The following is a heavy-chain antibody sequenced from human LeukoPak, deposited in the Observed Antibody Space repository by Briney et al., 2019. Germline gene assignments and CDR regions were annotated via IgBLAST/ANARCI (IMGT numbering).Heavy chain of an antibody. CDR3: AKDGIAASYFDY. Sequence: GGSLRLSCAVSGFTVSSSYMSWVRQAPGKGLEWVSFIYSGGNTYYTDSVKGGFTISRDNSKNTLYLQMNSLRAEDTAVYYCAKDGIAASYFDYWGQGTLVTVSS. V-gene: IGHV3-66*01. J-gene: IGHJ4*02. CDR2: IYSGGNT. D-gene: IGHD6-13*01. CDR1: GFTVSSSY.